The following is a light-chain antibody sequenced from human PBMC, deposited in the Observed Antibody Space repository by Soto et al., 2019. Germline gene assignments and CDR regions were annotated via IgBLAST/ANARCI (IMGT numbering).Light chain of an antibody. CDR1: SSDVGSYNL. CDR3: SSCGDNDIYV. CDR2: EVN. V-gene: IGLV2-14*02. J-gene: IGLJ1*01. Sequence: QSALTQPASVSGSPGQSITISCTGTSSDVGSYNLVSWYQQHPDKAPKLMISEVNKRPSGVPDRFSGSKSGNTASLTVTGLQAEDEADYYCSSCGDNDIYVFGTGTKVTVL.